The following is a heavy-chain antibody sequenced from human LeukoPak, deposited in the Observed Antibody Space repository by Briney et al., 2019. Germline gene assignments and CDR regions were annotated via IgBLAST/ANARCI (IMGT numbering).Heavy chain of an antibody. CDR3: AELGITMIGGV. J-gene: IGHJ6*04. D-gene: IGHD3-10*02. Sequence: GGSLRLSCAASGFTFSSYWMTWVRQAPGKGLEWVAYIKQDGSEKHYVDSVKGRFTISRGNAKNSLYLQMNSLRAEDTAVYYCAELGITMIGGVWGKGTTVTISS. CDR2: IKQDGSEK. V-gene: IGHV3-7*01. CDR1: GFTFSSYW.